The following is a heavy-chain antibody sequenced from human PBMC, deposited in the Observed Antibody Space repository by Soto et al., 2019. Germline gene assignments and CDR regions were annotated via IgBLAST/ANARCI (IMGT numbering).Heavy chain of an antibody. CDR1: GFTFSSFA. J-gene: IGHJ4*02. V-gene: IGHV3-23*01. D-gene: IGHD6-13*01. CDR2: ISGSGGST. Sequence: GGTLRLSCAASGFTFSSFAMSWLRQAPGKGLDWVSAISGSGGSTYSAASVKGRFTISIDNSKNPLYLQMSTLTAEDTAVYYCARGFSAGKGSAPDFWGQGSLVTVSS. CDR3: ARGFSAGKGSAPDF.